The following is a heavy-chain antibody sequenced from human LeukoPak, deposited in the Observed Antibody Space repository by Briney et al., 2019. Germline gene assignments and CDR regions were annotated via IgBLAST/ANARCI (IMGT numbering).Heavy chain of an antibody. J-gene: IGHJ4*02. CDR3: TRADDRGDY. Sequence: PGGCLTLSWPASGFTLSRYAMSWVRQAPGDALEWVAAIVGSGGSTYYADSVKGRFTMSRDNTKGSLFLQMNSLRVEDTAVYYCTRADDRGDYWGQGTLVTVSS. D-gene: IGHD1-1*01. CDR1: GFTLSRYA. V-gene: IGHV3-23*01. CDR2: IVGSGGST.